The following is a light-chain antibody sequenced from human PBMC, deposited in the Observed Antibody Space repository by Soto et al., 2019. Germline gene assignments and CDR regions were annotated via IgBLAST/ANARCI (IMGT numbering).Light chain of an antibody. CDR3: QQYYSYPGT. V-gene: IGKV1-5*03. Sequence: DIQMTQSPSTLSGSVGDRVTITCRASQTISSWLAWYQQKPGKAPKLLIYKASTLKSGVPSRFSGSGSGTEFTLTISSLQPDDFATYYCQQYYSYPGTFGPGTKVDIK. CDR2: KAS. J-gene: IGKJ3*01. CDR1: QTISSW.